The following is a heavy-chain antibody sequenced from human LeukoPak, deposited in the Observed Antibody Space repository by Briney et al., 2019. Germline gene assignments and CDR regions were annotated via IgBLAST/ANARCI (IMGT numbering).Heavy chain of an antibody. CDR1: GGSFSGYY. J-gene: IGHJ4*02. D-gene: IGHD5-24*01. V-gene: IGHV4-34*01. CDR3: ARDEMATIGRALDY. CDR2: INHSGST. Sequence: MPSETLSLTCAVYGGSFSGYYWSWIRQPPRKGLEWIGEINHSGSTNYNPSLKSRVTISVDTSKNQFSLKLSSVTAADTAVYYCARDEMATIGRALDYWGQGTLVTVSS.